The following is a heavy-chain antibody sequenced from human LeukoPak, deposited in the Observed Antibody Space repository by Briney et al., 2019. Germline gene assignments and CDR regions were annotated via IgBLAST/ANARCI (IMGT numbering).Heavy chain of an antibody. CDR2: IYYSGST. CDR3: ARGHGGTSYYYYMDV. J-gene: IGHJ6*03. V-gene: IGHV4-39*07. Sequence: PSETLSLTCTVSGGSISSSSYYWGWIRQPPGKGLEWIGSIYYSGSTYYNPSLKSRVTISVDTSKKQFSLQLNSVAAADTAVYYCARGHGGTSYYYYMDVWGKGTTVTISS. D-gene: IGHD4-23*01. CDR1: GGSISSSSYY.